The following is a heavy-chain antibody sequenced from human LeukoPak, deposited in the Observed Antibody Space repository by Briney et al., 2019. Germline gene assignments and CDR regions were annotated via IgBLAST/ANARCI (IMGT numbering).Heavy chain of an antibody. D-gene: IGHD2-2*01. V-gene: IGHV3-66*01. CDR2: IYSGGST. CDR1: GFTVSSNY. CDR3: AREASRGDCSSTSCSLDAFDI. Sequence: PGGSLRLSCAASGFTVSSNYMSWVRQAPGKGLEWVSVIYSGGSTYYADSVKGRFTISRDNARNSLYLQMNSLRAEDTAVYYCAREASRGDCSSTSCSLDAFDIWGQGTMVTVSS. J-gene: IGHJ3*02.